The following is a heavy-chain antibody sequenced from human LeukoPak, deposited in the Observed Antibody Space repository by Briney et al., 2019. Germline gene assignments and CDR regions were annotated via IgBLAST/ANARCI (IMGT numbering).Heavy chain of an antibody. D-gene: IGHD6-6*01. CDR1: GFTFSSYA. CDR3: AKDLEYSSSFFDY. J-gene: IGHJ4*02. V-gene: IGHV3-23*01. CDR2: ISGSGGST. Sequence: TGGSLRLSCAASGFTFSSYAMSRVRQAPGKGLEWVSAISGSGGSTYYADSVKGRFTISRDNSKNTLYLQMNSLRAEDTAVYYCAKDLEYSSSFFDYWGQGTLVTVSS.